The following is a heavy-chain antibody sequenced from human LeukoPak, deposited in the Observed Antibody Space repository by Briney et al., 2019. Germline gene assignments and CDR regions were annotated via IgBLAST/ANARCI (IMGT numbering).Heavy chain of an antibody. J-gene: IGHJ4*02. V-gene: IGHV3-23*01. D-gene: IGHD4-11*01. CDR1: GFTFSSSA. CDR3: ARWKYSNYIYYFDY. Sequence: GVSLRLSCAASGFTFSSSAMSWVRQAPGKGLEWVSGISGSGGSTYYADSVKGRFTISRDNSKNTLYLQMNSLRAEDTAVYYCARWKYSNYIYYFDYWGQGTLVTVSS. CDR2: ISGSGGST.